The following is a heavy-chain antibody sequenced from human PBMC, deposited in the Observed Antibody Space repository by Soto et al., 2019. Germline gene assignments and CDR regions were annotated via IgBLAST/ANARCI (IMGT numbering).Heavy chain of an antibody. CDR3: ARGGVSTRTFDY. V-gene: IGHV5-51*01. CDR1: GYNFAVYW. Sequence: GEPLKISCKGSGYNFAVYWIAWVRQMPGKGLELMGIIYPSDSDTRYRPSFQGQVTISADKSISSAYLQWSSLRASDTAMYYCARGGVSTRTFDYWGQGTPATVSS. D-gene: IGHD3-3*01. J-gene: IGHJ4*02. CDR2: IYPSDSDT.